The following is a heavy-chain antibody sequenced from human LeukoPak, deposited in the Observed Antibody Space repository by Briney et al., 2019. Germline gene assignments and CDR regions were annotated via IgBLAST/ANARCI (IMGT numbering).Heavy chain of an antibody. Sequence: PGRSLRLSCAASGFTFSSYAMHWVRQAPGKGLEWVAVISYDGSQKYHADSVKGRFTISRDNSKNPLSLQMNSMRAEDTAVYYCARGSYGDLNWGQGTLVTVSS. D-gene: IGHD4-17*01. CDR2: ISYDGSQK. J-gene: IGHJ4*02. V-gene: IGHV3-30*04. CDR1: GFTFSSYA. CDR3: ARGSYGDLN.